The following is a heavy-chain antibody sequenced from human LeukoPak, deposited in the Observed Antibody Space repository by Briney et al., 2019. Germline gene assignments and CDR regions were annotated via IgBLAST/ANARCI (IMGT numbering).Heavy chain of an antibody. V-gene: IGHV3-7*04. D-gene: IGHD3-10*01. CDR3: ARGNSGGYFDY. CDR2: IKQDGSEK. J-gene: IGHJ4*02. CDR1: GFTFSSNW. Sequence: GGSLRLSCAASGFTFSSNWMSWVRQAPGKGLEWVANIKQDGSEKYYVDSVKGRFTISRDNAKNSLYLQMNSLRAEDTAVYYCARGNSGGYFDYWGQGTLVTVSS.